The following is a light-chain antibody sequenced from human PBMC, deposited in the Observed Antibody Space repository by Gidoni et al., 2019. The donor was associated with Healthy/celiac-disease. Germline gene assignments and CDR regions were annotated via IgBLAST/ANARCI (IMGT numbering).Light chain of an antibody. CDR1: Q. CDR2: GAS. Sequence: EIVLTQSPGTLSLSPGERATLSCRASQNPGQAPRLLIYGASSRATGIPDRFSGSGSGTDFTLTISRLEPEDFAVYYCQQYGSSPWTFGQGTKVEIK. J-gene: IGKJ1*01. CDR3: QQYGSSPWT. V-gene: IGKV3-20*01.